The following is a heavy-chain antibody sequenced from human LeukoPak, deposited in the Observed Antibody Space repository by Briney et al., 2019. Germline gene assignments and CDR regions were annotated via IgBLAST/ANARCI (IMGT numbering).Heavy chain of an antibody. V-gene: IGHV5-51*01. D-gene: IGHD4-23*01. Sequence: ESLKISCKASGYSFNTYWFAWVRQMPGKGLEWMGNIFPGDSDTRYSPSFQGRVTITADKSTSTAYLQWDTLRASDTAIYYCARAGFGGNSGQFDFWGQGTLVTVSS. CDR2: IFPGDSDT. CDR3: ARAGFGGNSGQFDF. J-gene: IGHJ4*02. CDR1: GYSFNTYW.